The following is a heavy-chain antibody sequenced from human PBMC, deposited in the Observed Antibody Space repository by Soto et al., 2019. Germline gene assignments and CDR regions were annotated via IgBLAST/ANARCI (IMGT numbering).Heavy chain of an antibody. Sequence: PSHTLSLTCAISGYSVSSSTAAWNWIRSSPSRGLEWLGRTYYRSKWRHDYAVSVKSRITVSPDTSNNQFSLQLNSVTPDDTAVYYCASGVAYSGFDFWGQGTLVTVPS. CDR3: ASGVAYSGFDF. J-gene: IGHJ4*02. CDR2: TYYRSKWRH. D-gene: IGHD3-16*01. V-gene: IGHV6-1*01. CDR1: GYSVSSSTAA.